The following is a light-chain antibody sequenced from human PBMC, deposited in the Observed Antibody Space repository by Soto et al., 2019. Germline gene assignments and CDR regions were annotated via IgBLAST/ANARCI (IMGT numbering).Light chain of an antibody. J-gene: IGKJ4*01. Sequence: EIVLTQSPGTLSLSPGERATLSCRASQSVSSSYLAWYQQKPGQAPRLLIYGASSRATGIPDRFGGSGSGTDFTLTIRRLEPEDFAVYYCQQYGSSPSLTFGGGTKVDIK. CDR3: QQYGSSPSLT. CDR1: QSVSSSY. V-gene: IGKV3-20*01. CDR2: GAS.